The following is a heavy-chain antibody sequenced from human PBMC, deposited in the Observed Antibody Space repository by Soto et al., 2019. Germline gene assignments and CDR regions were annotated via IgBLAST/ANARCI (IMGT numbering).Heavy chain of an antibody. D-gene: IGHD2-15*01. CDR2: IFYRGTT. Sequence: HVQLQESGPGLVKPSESLSLTCTGSGGSVNSGTYYWSWILQPPGKGLEWIGDIFYRGTTSYNPSLESRVTFSVDPSTNQFSPKLTSVTAADPAVYYCARSYTLLVAALGEWGQWTLVTVSS. J-gene: IGHJ1*01. V-gene: IGHV4-61*01. CDR3: ARSYTLLVAALGE. CDR1: GGSVNSGTYY.